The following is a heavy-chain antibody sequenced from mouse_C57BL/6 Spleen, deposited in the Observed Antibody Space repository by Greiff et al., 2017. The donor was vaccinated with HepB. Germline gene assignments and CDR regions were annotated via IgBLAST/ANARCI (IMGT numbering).Heavy chain of an antibody. D-gene: IGHD2-4*01. CDR3: ARSPCDYGAELAC. CDR1: GYTFTSYW. Sequence: QVQLQQPGAELVKPGASVQLSCKASGYTFTSYWMHWVKQRPGQGLEWIGMIHPNSGSTNYNEKFKSKATLTVDKSSRPAYMQLSSLTSEDSAVYYRARSPCDYGAELACWGQGTLVTVSA. J-gene: IGHJ3*01. V-gene: IGHV1-64*01. CDR2: IHPNSGST.